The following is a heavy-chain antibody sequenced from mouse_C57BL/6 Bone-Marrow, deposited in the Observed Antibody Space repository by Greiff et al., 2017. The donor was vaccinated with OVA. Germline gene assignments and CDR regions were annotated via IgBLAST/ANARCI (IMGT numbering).Heavy chain of an antibody. CDR2: ISNGGGST. D-gene: IGHD1-1*01. CDR3: ARRGVVEGDYAMDY. Sequence: LQQSGGGLVQPGGSLKLSCAASGFTFSDYYMYWVRQTPEKRLEWVAYISNGGGSTYYPDTVQGRFTISRDNAKNTLYLQMSRLKSEDTAMYYCARRGVVEGDYAMDYWGQGTSVTVSS. J-gene: IGHJ4*01. V-gene: IGHV5-12*01. CDR1: GFTFSDYY.